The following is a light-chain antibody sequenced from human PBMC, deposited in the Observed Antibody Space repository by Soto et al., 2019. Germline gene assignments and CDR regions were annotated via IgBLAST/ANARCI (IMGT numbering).Light chain of an antibody. CDR2: GAS. CDR3: QQYNNWPRAT. CDR1: QSVSSN. J-gene: IGKJ5*01. V-gene: IGKV3-15*01. Sequence: ERIMTPTPAPPAVSHRGRAPLSWRASQSVSSNLAWYQQKPGQAPRLLIYGASTRATGIPARFSGSGSGTEFTLTISSLQSEDFAVYYCQQYNNWPRATFGQGTRLEIK.